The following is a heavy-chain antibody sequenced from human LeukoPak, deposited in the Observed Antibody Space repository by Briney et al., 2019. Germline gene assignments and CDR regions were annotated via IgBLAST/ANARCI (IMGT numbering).Heavy chain of an antibody. J-gene: IGHJ4*02. V-gene: IGHV3-30*02. CDR2: IRYDGSNK. Sequence: PGGSLRLSCAASGFTFSSYGMHWVRQAPGKGLEWVAFIRYDGSNKYYADSVKGRFTISRDNSKNTLYLQMNSLRAEDTAVYYCAKVLGDRAVGVISPFDYWGQGTLVTVSS. CDR3: AKVLGDRAVGVISPFDY. CDR1: GFTFSSYG. D-gene: IGHD3-10*01.